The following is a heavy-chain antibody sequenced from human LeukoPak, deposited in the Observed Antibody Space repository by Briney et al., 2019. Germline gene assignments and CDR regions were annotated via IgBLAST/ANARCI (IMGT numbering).Heavy chain of an antibody. J-gene: IGHJ4*02. V-gene: IGHV4-61*01. Sequence: PSETLSLTCNVSGGSFRSDSYYWSWIRQPPGKGLVWIGNVYYTGNTNYNPYLKSRVTISVDTSKNQFSLKLSSVTAADTAVYYCARDTGYCGGGTCYHNYFDYWGQGTLVTVSS. CDR3: ARDTGYCGGGTCYHNYFDY. D-gene: IGHD2-15*01. CDR1: GGSFRSDSYY. CDR2: VYYTGNT.